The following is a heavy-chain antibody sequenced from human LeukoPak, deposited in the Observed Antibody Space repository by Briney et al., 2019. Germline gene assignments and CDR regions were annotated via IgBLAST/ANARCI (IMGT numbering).Heavy chain of an antibody. CDR3: ARAVPRHCTNGVCSLDAFDI. Sequence: GASVKVSCKASGYTFTGYYMHWVRQAPGQGLEWMGGIIPIFGTANYAQKFQGRITITADESTSTAYMELSSLRSEDTAVYYCARAVPRHCTNGVCSLDAFDIWGQGTMVTVSS. D-gene: IGHD2-8*01. J-gene: IGHJ3*02. CDR2: IIPIFGTA. V-gene: IGHV1-69*13. CDR1: GYTFTGYY.